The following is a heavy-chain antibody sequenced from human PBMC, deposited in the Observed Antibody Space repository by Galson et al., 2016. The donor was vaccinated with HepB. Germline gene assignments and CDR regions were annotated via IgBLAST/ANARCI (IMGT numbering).Heavy chain of an antibody. D-gene: IGHD6-13*01. Sequence: SLRLSCAASGFNISTYWMSWVRQAPGKGLEWVANINQDVRYIFHVDSVKGRFTISRDNAKNSLYLQMSNLRAEDTAVYYCARDHYSGVSGYDVWGQGTTVTVSS. CDR2: INQDVRYI. CDR1: GFNISTYW. J-gene: IGHJ6*02. V-gene: IGHV3-7*01. CDR3: ARDHYSGVSGYDV.